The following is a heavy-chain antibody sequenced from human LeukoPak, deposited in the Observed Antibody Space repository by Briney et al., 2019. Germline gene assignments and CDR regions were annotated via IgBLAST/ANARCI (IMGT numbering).Heavy chain of an antibody. V-gene: IGHV3-64*01. CDR1: GFXFSSYA. D-gene: IGHD5-24*01. J-gene: IGHJ3*01. CDR3: ARDRDGYNALDL. CDR2: ISSNGGST. Sequence: GGSLRLSCEASGFXFSSYAIHWVRQAPGKRLEYVSAISSNGGSTFYANSVKGRFTISRHNSMNTLFLQMGSLRAEDMAVYYCARDRDGYNALDLWGQGTMVTVSS.